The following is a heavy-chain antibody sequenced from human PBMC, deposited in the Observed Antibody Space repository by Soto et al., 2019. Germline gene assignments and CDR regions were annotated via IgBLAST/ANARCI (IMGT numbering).Heavy chain of an antibody. CDR3: ARRPYYDSSGYQLRLNWFDP. CDR2: IYPGDSDT. V-gene: IGHV5-51*01. Sequence: PGESLKISCKGSGYSFTSYWIGWVRQMPGKGLEWMGIIYPGDSDTRYSPSFQGQVTISADKSISTAYLQWSSLKASDTAMYYCARRPYYDSSGYQLRLNWFDPCGDVTLVTVSS. D-gene: IGHD3-22*01. J-gene: IGHJ5*02. CDR1: GYSFTSYW.